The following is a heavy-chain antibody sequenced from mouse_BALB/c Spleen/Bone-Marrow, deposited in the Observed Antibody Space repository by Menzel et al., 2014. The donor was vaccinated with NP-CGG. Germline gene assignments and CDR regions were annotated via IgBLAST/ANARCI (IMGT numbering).Heavy chain of an antibody. D-gene: IGHD1-1*01. CDR1: GYTFTSCW. CDR2: IYPGNSDT. CDR3: ARDYGSFMDY. V-gene: IGHV1-5*01. J-gene: IGHJ4*01. Sequence: VQLQQSGTVLARPGASVKMSCKASGYTFTSCWMHWVKQRPGQGLEWIGTIYPGNSDTSYNQKFKGKAKLTAVTSISTAYMEISSLTNEDSAVYFCARDYGSFMDYWGQGTSVTVS.